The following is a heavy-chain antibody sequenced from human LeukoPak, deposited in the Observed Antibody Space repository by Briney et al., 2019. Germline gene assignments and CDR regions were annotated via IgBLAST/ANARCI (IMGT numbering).Heavy chain of an antibody. J-gene: IGHJ5*02. CDR2: IYYSGST. V-gene: IGHV4-30-4*01. Sequence: PSQTLSLTCTVSGGSISSGDYYWSWIRQPPGKGLEWIGYIYYSGSTYYNPSLKSRVTMSVDTSKNQFSLKLSSVTAADTAVYYCAREMIVVNVPYNWFDPWGQGTLVTVSS. CDR3: AREMIVVNVPYNWFDP. CDR1: GGSISSGDYY. D-gene: IGHD3-22*01.